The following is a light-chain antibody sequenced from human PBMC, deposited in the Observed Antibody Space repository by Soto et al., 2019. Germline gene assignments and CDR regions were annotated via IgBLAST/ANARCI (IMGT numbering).Light chain of an antibody. J-gene: IGKJ5*01. CDR2: TAS. Sequence: EIHRTQSPASLSSSVGNRVTITCRASQGIRNDLGWYQQKPLKAPKRLIYTASTLQSGVPSRFSGSGSGTEFTLTISSLQQEDVATYYCQQHNSYPITFGQGTRLEI. V-gene: IGKV1-17*01. CDR3: QQHNSYPIT. CDR1: QGIRND.